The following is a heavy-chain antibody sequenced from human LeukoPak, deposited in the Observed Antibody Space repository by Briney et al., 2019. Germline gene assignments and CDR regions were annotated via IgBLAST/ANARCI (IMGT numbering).Heavy chain of an antibody. D-gene: IGHD6-13*01. J-gene: IGHJ6*02. CDR2: ISGSGGGT. V-gene: IGHV3-23*01. Sequence: PGGSLRLSCADSGFTFSSYAMSWVRQAPGKGLEWVSTISGSGGGTYYADSVKGRFTISRDNAKNSLYLQMNSLRAEDTAVYYCARDLATAAYYYYGMDVWGQGTTVTVSS. CDR3: ARDLATAAYYYYGMDV. CDR1: GFTFSSYA.